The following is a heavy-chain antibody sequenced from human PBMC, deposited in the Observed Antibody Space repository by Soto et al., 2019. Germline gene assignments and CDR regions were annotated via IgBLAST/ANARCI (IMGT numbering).Heavy chain of an antibody. CDR1: SGSISSSNW. CDR3: ARGYSTGDYYYYMDV. D-gene: IGHD5-18*01. V-gene: IGHV4-4*02. Sequence: SETLSLTCAVSSGSISSSNWWSWVRQPPGKGLEWIGEIYHSGSTNYNPSLKSRVTISVDKSKNQFSLKLSSVTAADTAVYYCARGYSTGDYYYYMDVWGKGTTVTISS. J-gene: IGHJ6*03. CDR2: IYHSGST.